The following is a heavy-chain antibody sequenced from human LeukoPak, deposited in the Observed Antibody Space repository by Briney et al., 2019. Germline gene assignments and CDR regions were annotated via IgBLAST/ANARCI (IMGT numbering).Heavy chain of an antibody. CDR1: GGSISSYY. J-gene: IGHJ6*02. CDR2: INYSGST. D-gene: IGHD3-10*01. Sequence: SETLSLTCTVSGGSISSYYWSWIRQPPGKGLEWIGYINYSGSTNYNPSLKSRVTISVDTSKNQFSLKLSSVTAADTAVYYCARVERLVRGVSNYYYYAMDVWGQGTTVTVSS. V-gene: IGHV4-59*01. CDR3: ARVERLVRGVSNYYYYAMDV.